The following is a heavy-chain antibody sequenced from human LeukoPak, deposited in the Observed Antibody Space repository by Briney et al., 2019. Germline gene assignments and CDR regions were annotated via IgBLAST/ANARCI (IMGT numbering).Heavy chain of an antibody. CDR2: IYTSGNT. CDR3: ARLSTQGGYYYFYMDV. Sequence: PSETLSLTCTVSGGSISSYYWSWIRQPAGKGLEWIGRIYTSGNTNYNPSLKSRVTISVDKSKNQFSLKLSSVTAADTAVYYCARLSTQGGYYYFYMDVWGKGTTVTVSS. CDR1: GGSISSYY. J-gene: IGHJ6*03. V-gene: IGHV4-4*07.